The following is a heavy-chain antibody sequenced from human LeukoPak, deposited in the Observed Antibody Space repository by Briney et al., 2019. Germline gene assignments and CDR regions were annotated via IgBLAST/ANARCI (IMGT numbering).Heavy chain of an antibody. Sequence: SETLSLTCTVSGGSISSSSYYWGWIRQPPGKGLEWIGSIYYSGSTYYNPSLKSRVTISVDTSKNQFSLKLSSVTAADTAVYYCARGVVEGIAAAGWADAFDIWGQGTMVTVSS. CDR1: GGSISSSSYY. CDR3: ARGVVEGIAAAGWADAFDI. CDR2: IYYSGST. J-gene: IGHJ3*02. V-gene: IGHV4-39*01. D-gene: IGHD6-13*01.